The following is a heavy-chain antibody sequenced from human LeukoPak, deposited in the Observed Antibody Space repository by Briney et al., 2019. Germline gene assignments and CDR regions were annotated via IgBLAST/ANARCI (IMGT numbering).Heavy chain of an antibody. Sequence: GGSLRLSCTASGFSFSGHWMHWARQLPGKGLVWVSRISPTGSTTSYADSVKGRFTVSRDSAKNTLYLQVNNLRAEDTAVYYCARGPNSNWSGLDFWGQGTLLTVSS. CDR1: GFSFSGHW. D-gene: IGHD6-6*01. V-gene: IGHV3-74*01. J-gene: IGHJ4*02. CDR3: ARGPNSNWSGLDF. CDR2: ISPTGSTT.